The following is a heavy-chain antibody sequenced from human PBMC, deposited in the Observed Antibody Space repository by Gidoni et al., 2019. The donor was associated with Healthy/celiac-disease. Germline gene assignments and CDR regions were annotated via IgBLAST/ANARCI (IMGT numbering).Heavy chain of an antibody. Sequence: QVQLQESGPGLVKPSETLSLTCTVSGGSVSSGSYYWSWIRQPPGKGLEWIGYIYYSGSTNYNPSLKSRVTISVDTSKNQFSLKLSSVTAADTAVYYCARALREQVYYTGYYYYGMDVWGQGTTVTVSS. CDR1: GGSVSSGSYY. J-gene: IGHJ6*02. D-gene: IGHD3-3*01. CDR3: ARALREQVYYTGYYYYGMDV. CDR2: IYYSGST. V-gene: IGHV4-61*01.